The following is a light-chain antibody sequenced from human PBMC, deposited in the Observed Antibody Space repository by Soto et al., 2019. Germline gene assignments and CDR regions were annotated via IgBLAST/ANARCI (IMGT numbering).Light chain of an antibody. CDR3: QQRSSWPPT. Sequence: EIELTQSPATLSLSPGESATLSCRASQSVFSYLAWYQQKPGQAPRLLLYDTSYRATDIPARFSGSGSGTDFTLTISSLQSEDFAVYYCQQRSSWPPTFGQGTRLDIK. V-gene: IGKV3-11*01. CDR1: QSVFSY. CDR2: DTS. J-gene: IGKJ5*01.